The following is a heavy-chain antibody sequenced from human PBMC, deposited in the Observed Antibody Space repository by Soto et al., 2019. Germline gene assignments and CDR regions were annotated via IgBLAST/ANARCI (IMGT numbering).Heavy chain of an antibody. D-gene: IGHD5-18*01. Sequence: GGSLSLSCAASGFTFSTYAMIWVRQAPGKGLEWVARSRDEANSYTTEYAASVRGRFTISRDVSQNSLYLQMSSLRTEDTAMYYCTRVVAYSYAHWGQGTLVTVSS. V-gene: IGHV3-72*01. CDR2: SRDEANSYTT. CDR3: TRVVAYSYAH. J-gene: IGHJ4*02. CDR1: GFTFSTYA.